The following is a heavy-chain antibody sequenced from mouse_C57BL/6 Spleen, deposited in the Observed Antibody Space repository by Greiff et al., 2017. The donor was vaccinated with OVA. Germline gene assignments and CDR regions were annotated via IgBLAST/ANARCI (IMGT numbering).Heavy chain of an antibody. V-gene: IGHV1-61*01. D-gene: IGHD1-1*01. J-gene: IGHJ3*01. Sequence: VQLQQPGAELVRPGSSVKLSCKASGYTFTSYWMDWVKQRPGQGLEWIGNIYPSDGETHYNQKFKDKATLTVDKSSSTAYMQLSSLTSEDSAVYYCARRTYYYGSSYGFAYWGQGTLVTVSA. CDR2: IYPSDGET. CDR1: GYTFTSYW. CDR3: ARRTYYYGSSYGFAY.